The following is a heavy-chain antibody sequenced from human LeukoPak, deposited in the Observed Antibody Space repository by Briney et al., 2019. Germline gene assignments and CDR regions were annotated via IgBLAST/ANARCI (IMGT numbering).Heavy chain of an antibody. D-gene: IGHD3-10*01. CDR2: ISAYNGNT. V-gene: IGHV1-18*01. Sequence: ASVKVSCKASGYTFTSYGISWVRQAPGQGLEWMGWISAYNGNTNYAQKLQGRVTMTTDTSTSTAYMELRSLRSDDTAVYYCARELLLWFGELLTHDGMDVWGQGTTVTVSS. CDR1: GYTFTSYG. J-gene: IGHJ6*02. CDR3: ARELLLWFGELLTHDGMDV.